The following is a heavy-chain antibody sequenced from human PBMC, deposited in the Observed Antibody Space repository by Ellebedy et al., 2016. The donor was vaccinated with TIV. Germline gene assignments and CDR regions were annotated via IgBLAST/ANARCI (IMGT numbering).Heavy chain of an antibody. CDR3: VRDKDWAFDY. J-gene: IGHJ4*02. CDR2: ISYDGSYK. V-gene: IGHV3-30*04. CDR1: GFTFSSYA. D-gene: IGHD3-9*01. Sequence: GGSLRLXXAASGFTFSSYAMHWVRQAPGKGLEWVAVISYDGSYKYYADSVKGRFTISRDTSKNTLYLQMNSLRAEDTAVYYCVRDKDWAFDYWGQGTLVTVSS.